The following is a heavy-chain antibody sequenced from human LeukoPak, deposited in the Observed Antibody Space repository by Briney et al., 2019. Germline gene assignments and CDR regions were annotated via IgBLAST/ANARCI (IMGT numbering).Heavy chain of an antibody. CDR2: INTNTGNP. V-gene: IGHV7-4-1*02. Sequence: ASVKVSCKASGYTFTSYAMNWVRQAPGQGLEWMGWINTNTGNPTYAQGFTGRFVFSLDTSVSTAYLQISSLKAEDTAVYYCARQYYDILTGNPLFDYWAREPWSPSPQ. CDR1: GYTFTSYA. CDR3: ARQYYDILTGNPLFDY. J-gene: IGHJ4*02. D-gene: IGHD3-9*01.